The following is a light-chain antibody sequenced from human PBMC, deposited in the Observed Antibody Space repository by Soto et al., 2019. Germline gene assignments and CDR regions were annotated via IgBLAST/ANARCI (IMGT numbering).Light chain of an antibody. V-gene: IGKV3-20*01. CDR3: QQYGSLSWT. CDR1: QSVSVN. J-gene: IGKJ1*01. Sequence: ETVMTQSPATLSVSPGERASLSCRASQSVSVNLAWYQKKPGQAPRLLIYGTSTRATGIPDRFSGSGSGTDFTLTISRLEPEDFAVYYCQQYGSLSWTFGQGTKVDIK. CDR2: GTS.